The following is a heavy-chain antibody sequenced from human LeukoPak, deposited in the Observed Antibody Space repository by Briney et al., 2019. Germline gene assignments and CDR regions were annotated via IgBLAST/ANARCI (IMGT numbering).Heavy chain of an antibody. CDR2: INPNNGDT. Sequence: ASVKFSCKASGYTFTDYYMHWVRQAPGHGLEWMGWINPNNGDTNYAQKFQGRVTVTRDTSIGTAYMDLSGLTSDDTAVYYCARTAFQFGEYFYYMNVWGTGTTVTVSS. CDR1: GYTFTDYY. CDR3: ARTAFQFGEYFYYMNV. J-gene: IGHJ6*03. D-gene: IGHD3-10*01. V-gene: IGHV1-2*02.